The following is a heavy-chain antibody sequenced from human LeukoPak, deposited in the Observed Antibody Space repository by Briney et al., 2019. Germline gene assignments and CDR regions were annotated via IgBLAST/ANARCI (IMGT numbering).Heavy chain of an antibody. V-gene: IGHV3-48*04. Sequence: GGSLRLSCAASGFTFSNCSMNWVRQAPGKGLEWVSFISSDSSKIHYADSVKGRFTISRDNAKNSVYLQLNSLRAEDTAVYYCARVSYSGGVYWGQGTLVTVSS. CDR1: GFTFSNCS. CDR2: ISSDSSKI. D-gene: IGHD6-25*01. J-gene: IGHJ4*02. CDR3: ARVSYSGGVY.